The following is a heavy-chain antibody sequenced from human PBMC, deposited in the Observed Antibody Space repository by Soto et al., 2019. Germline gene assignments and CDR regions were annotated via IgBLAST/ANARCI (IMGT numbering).Heavy chain of an antibody. D-gene: IGHD6-13*01. CDR2: ISGSGGST. V-gene: IGHV3-23*01. Sequence: EVQLLESGGGLVQPGGSLRLSCAASGFTFSSYAMSWVRQAPGKGLEWVSVISGSGGSTYYADSVKGRFTISRDNSKNTLYLQMYSLRAEDTAVYYCAKDGEQLVRKNHYDDWGQGSLVTVSS. J-gene: IGHJ4*02. CDR1: GFTFSSYA. CDR3: AKDGEQLVRKNHYDD.